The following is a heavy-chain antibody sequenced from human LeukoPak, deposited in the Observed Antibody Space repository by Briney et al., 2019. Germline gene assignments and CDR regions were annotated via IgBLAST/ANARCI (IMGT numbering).Heavy chain of an antibody. J-gene: IGHJ4*02. Sequence: ASVKVSCKASGGTFSSYAISWVRQAPGQGLEWMGGIIPIFGTANYAQKFQGRVTITADESTSTAYMELSSLRSEDTAVYYCATGGVRGVINVYYFDYWGQGTLVTVSS. V-gene: IGHV1-69*13. CDR1: GGTFSSYA. CDR3: ATGGVRGVINVYYFDY. D-gene: IGHD3-10*01. CDR2: IIPIFGTA.